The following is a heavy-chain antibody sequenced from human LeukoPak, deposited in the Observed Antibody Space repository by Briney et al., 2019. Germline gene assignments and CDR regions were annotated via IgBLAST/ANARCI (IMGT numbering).Heavy chain of an antibody. J-gene: IGHJ4*02. Sequence: PSETLSLTCAVYGGSFSGYYWSWIRQPPGKGLEWIGEINHSGSTNYNPSLKSRVTISVDTSKNQFSLKLSSVTAADTAVYYCARGYSSSAVEDYWGQGTLATVSS. CDR1: GGSFSGYY. CDR3: ARGYSSSAVEDY. V-gene: IGHV4-34*01. D-gene: IGHD6-6*01. CDR2: INHSGST.